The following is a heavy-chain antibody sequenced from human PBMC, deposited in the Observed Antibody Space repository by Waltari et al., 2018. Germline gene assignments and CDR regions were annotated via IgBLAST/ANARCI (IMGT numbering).Heavy chain of an antibody. Sequence: QVQLQESGPGLVKPSETLSLTCAVSGYSISSGYYWGWIRQPPGKGLEWIGSIYHSGSTYYNPSRKSRVTISVDTSKNQFSLKLSSVTAADTAVYYCARSDSSGSPEYFDYWGQGTLVTVSS. V-gene: IGHV4-38-2*01. J-gene: IGHJ4*02. D-gene: IGHD6-19*01. CDR3: ARSDSSGSPEYFDY. CDR1: GYSISSGYY. CDR2: IYHSGST.